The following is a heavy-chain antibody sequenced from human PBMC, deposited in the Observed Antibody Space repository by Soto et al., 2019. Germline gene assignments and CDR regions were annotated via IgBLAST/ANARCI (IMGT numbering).Heavy chain of an antibody. D-gene: IGHD6-19*01. J-gene: IGHJ4*02. CDR2: ISSSGSTI. Sequence: EVQLVESGGGLVQPGGSLRLSCAASGFTFSSYEMNWVRQAPGKGLEWVSYISSSGSTIYYADSVKGRFTISRDNAKNSLYLQKNSLRAEDTAVYYCAGGQYSSGGGYFDYWGQETLVTVSS. CDR1: GFTFSSYE. CDR3: AGGQYSSGGGYFDY. V-gene: IGHV3-48*03.